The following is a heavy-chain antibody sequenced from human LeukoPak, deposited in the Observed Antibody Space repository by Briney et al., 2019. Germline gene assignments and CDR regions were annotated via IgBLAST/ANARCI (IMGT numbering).Heavy chain of an antibody. CDR1: GYTFTSYF. CDR2: INPGSGST. CDR3: VRDLGYYGSSGYPTHFDY. V-gene: IGHV1-46*01. Sequence: ASVTVSCKASGYTFTSYFIHWVRQAPGQGLEWMGIINPGSGSTSYTQKFRDRVTMTRDKSTSTVNMELSSLRSEDTAVYYCVRDLGYYGSSGYPTHFDYWGQGTLVTVSS. D-gene: IGHD3-22*01. J-gene: IGHJ4*02.